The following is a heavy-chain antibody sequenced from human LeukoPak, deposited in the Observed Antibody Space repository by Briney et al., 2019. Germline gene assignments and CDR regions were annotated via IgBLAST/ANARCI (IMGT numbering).Heavy chain of an antibody. Sequence: PGGSMRLSCAADGFTLSDFAMSWVRRTPGKGLEWVSGISGSGDNTLYADSVKGRFTISRDNSKNTLYLEMNSLRAEDTAIYYCAKMKGHPLPKYYMDVWGQGTTVTVSS. CDR3: AKMKGHPLPKYYMDV. CDR1: GFTLSDFA. J-gene: IGHJ6*01. V-gene: IGHV3-23*01. D-gene: IGHD1-26*01. CDR2: ISGSGDNT.